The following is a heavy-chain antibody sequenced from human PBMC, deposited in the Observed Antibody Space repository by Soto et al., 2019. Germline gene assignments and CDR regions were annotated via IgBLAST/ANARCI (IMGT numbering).Heavy chain of an antibody. CDR2: ISNSGST. CDR3: ASYYDSRGYYYAFDI. J-gene: IGHJ3*02. CDR1: GGSLSRGDNY. V-gene: IGHV4-30-4*08. D-gene: IGHD3-22*01. Sequence: SETLSLTCSVSGGSLSRGDNYWSWIRQSPGKGLEWIGYISNSGSTDYSPSLRSRVTISLDTSKNQFSLNLNSVTAADTAVYYCASYYDSRGYYYAFDIWGQGTKVTVSS.